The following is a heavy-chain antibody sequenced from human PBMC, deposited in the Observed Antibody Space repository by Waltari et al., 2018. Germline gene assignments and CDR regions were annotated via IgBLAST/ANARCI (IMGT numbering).Heavy chain of an antibody. CDR2: IYYSGST. CDR3: ARDFSAYGSGSYHGGLFDY. J-gene: IGHJ4*02. V-gene: IGHV4-59*01. D-gene: IGHD3-10*01. Sequence: QVQLQESGPGLVKPSETLSLTCTASGGSISSYYWSWIRQPPGKGLEWIWYIYYSGSTNYNPSLKSRVTISVDTSKNQFSLKLSSVTAADTAVYYCARDFSAYGSGSYHGGLFDYWGQGTLVTVSS. CDR1: GGSISSYY.